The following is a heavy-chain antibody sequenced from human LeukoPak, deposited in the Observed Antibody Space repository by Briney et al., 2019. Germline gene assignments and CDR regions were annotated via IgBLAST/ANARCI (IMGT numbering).Heavy chain of an antibody. Sequence: PSETLSLTCTVSSGSISCSSYYWGWIRQPPGKGLEWIGSIYYSGSTYYNPSLKSRVTISVDTSKNQFSLKLSSVTAADTAVYYCASTIAAAGTPYNWFDPWGQGTLVTVSS. J-gene: IGHJ5*02. CDR3: ASTIAAAGTPYNWFDP. CDR2: IYYSGST. D-gene: IGHD6-13*01. V-gene: IGHV4-39*01. CDR1: SGSISCSSYY.